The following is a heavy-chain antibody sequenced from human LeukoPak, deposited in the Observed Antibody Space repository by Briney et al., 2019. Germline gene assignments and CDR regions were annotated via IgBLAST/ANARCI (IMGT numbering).Heavy chain of an antibody. CDR3: ARAPVRVAAAVYMDV. J-gene: IGHJ6*03. V-gene: IGHV3-21*01. CDR2: ISSSSSYI. D-gene: IGHD6-25*01. Sequence: GGSLRLSCAVSGFTFSSYSMNWVRQAPGKGLEWVSSISSSSSYIYYADSVKGRFTISRDNSKNTLYLQMNSLRAEDTAVYYCARAPVRVAAAVYMDVWGKGTTVTVSS. CDR1: GFTFSSYS.